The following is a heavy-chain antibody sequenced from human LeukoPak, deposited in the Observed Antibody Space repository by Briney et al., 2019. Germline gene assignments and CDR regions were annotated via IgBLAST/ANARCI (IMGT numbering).Heavy chain of an antibody. CDR2: ISSSSSYI. CDR3: ARDQGGRITMVRGVIGPYFDY. D-gene: IGHD3-10*01. Sequence: GGSLRLSCAASGFTFSSYSMNWVRQAPGKGLEWVSSISSSSSYIYYADSVKGRFTISRDNAKNSLYLQMNSLRAEDTAVYYCARDQGGRITMVRGVIGPYFDYWGQGTLVTVSS. J-gene: IGHJ4*02. V-gene: IGHV3-21*01. CDR1: GFTFSSYS.